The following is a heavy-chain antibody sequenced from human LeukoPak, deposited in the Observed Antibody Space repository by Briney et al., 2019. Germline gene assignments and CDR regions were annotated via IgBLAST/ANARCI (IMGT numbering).Heavy chain of an antibody. Sequence: GGSLRLSCAASGFTFSSCVMSWVRQAPGKGLEWVSAISSSGGSTDNADSVKGRFTISRDNSKDMLYLQMNSLRAEDTAVYYCARGWYNFDYWGQGTRVTVSS. CDR3: ARGWYNFDY. V-gene: IGHV3-23*01. CDR1: GFTFSSCV. J-gene: IGHJ4*02. CDR2: ISSSGGST. D-gene: IGHD6-19*01.